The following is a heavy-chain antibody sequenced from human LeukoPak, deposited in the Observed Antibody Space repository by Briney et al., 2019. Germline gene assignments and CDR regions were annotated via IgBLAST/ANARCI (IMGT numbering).Heavy chain of an antibody. J-gene: IGHJ4*02. Sequence: GGSLRLSCAASGFTFSNYGMNWVRQAPGKGLEWVSSTSGSGSSPNYSDSVKGRFTISRDNSKNTLYLQMNSLRAEDTAVYYCAKTTGGNAYDYIHYWGQGTLVTVSS. CDR1: GFTFSNYG. CDR3: AKTTGGNAYDYIHY. D-gene: IGHD5-12*01. CDR2: TSGSGSSP. V-gene: IGHV3-23*01.